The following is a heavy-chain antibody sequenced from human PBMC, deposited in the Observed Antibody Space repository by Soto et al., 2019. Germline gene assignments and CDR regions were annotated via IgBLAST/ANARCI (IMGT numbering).Heavy chain of an antibody. Sequence: GGSLRLSCAISESTVSRDWMNWVRQAPGKGLEWVAHVNQDGSQKYYVDSVKGRFTISRDNAKKSLYLQMNSLRAGDTAIYYCSGGVGDAFWGQGTQVTVSS. D-gene: IGHD1-26*01. J-gene: IGHJ4*02. CDR3: SGGVGDAF. CDR1: ESTVSRDW. V-gene: IGHV3-7*04. CDR2: VNQDGSQK.